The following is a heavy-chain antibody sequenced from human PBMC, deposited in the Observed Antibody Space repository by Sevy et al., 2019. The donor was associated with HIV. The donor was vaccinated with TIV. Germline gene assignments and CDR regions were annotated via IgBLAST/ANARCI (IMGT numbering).Heavy chain of an antibody. CDR3: ANCLGGPHHYYYGMDV. Sequence: GGSLRLSCAASGFTFSSYAMSWVRQAPGKGLEWVSALSGSSGNTYYADSVKGRFTISRDNSKNTLYLQMNSLRAEDTAVYYCANCLGGPHHYYYGMDVWGQGTTVTVSS. V-gene: IGHV3-23*01. J-gene: IGHJ6*02. CDR2: LSGSSGNT. CDR1: GFTFSSYA. D-gene: IGHD3-16*01.